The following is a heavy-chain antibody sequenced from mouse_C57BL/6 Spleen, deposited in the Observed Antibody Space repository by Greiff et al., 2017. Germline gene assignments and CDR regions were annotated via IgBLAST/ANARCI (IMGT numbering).Heavy chain of an antibody. CDR2: IHPNSGST. CDR1: GYTFTSYW. V-gene: IGHV1-64*01. CDR3: ARRRHYYGSGEAMDY. Sequence: QVQLQQPGAELVKPGASVKLSCKASGYTFTSYWMHWVKQRPGQGLEWIGMIHPNSGSTNYNEKFKSKATLTVDKSSSTAYMQLSSLTSEDSAVYYCARRRHYYGSGEAMDYWGQGTSVTVSS. J-gene: IGHJ4*01. D-gene: IGHD1-1*01.